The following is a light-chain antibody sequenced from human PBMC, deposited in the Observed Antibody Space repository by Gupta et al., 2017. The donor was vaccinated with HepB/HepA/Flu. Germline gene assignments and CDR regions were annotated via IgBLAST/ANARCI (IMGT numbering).Light chain of an antibody. J-gene: IGLJ2*01. Sequence: QSALTQSASVSGSPGQSITISCTGASSDVGSSNLVSWYQQRPGNAPKLLIYEVSKRPSGVSSRFSGSKSGNPASLGISGLQAEDEAGYYCCSWAGTTTYVLFGGGTKLTV. V-gene: IGLV2-23*02. CDR1: SSDVGSSNL. CDR2: EVS. CDR3: CSWAGTTTYVL.